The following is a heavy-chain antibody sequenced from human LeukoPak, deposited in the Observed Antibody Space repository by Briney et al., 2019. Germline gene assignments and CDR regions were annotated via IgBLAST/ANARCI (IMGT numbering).Heavy chain of an antibody. J-gene: IGHJ6*03. CDR2: VDHTGST. V-gene: IGHV4-59*01. Sequence: SETLSLTCTVSDDSITMYYWTWIRQPPGKGLEWIGYVDHTGSTNFNPSLNGRVSISRDTSKNLFSLRLRSVTAADTAVYFCSRGRVSSSTWYSTYYYYFYMDVWGKGTTVTVSS. D-gene: IGHD1-1*01. CDR3: SRGRVSSSTWYSTYYYYFYMDV. CDR1: DDSITMYY.